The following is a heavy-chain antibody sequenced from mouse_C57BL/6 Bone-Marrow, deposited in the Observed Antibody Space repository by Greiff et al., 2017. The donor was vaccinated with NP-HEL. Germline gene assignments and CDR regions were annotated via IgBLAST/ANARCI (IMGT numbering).Heavy chain of an antibody. CDR3: AGEYYGSSYDCDY. Sequence: EVQLQQSGPELVKPGASVKISCKASGYTFTDYYMNWVKQSHGKSLEWIGDINPNNGGTSYNQKFKGKATLTVAKSSSTAYMGLRSLTSEDSAVYYGAGEYYGSSYDCDYWGQGTTLTVSA. CDR2: INPNNGGT. CDR1: GYTFTDYY. V-gene: IGHV1-26*01. D-gene: IGHD1-1*01. J-gene: IGHJ2*01.